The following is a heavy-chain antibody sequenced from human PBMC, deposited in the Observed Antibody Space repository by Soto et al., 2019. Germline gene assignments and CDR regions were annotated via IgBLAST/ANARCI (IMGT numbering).Heavy chain of an antibody. Sequence: GASVKVSCKASGYTFTSYGISWVRQAPGQGLERMGWISAYNGNTNYAQKLQGRVTMTTDTSTSTAYMELRSLRSDDTAVYYCARAYYYDSSGVFQHWGQGTLVTVSS. CDR2: ISAYNGNT. V-gene: IGHV1-18*01. D-gene: IGHD3-22*01. CDR1: GYTFTSYG. CDR3: ARAYYYDSSGVFQH. J-gene: IGHJ1*01.